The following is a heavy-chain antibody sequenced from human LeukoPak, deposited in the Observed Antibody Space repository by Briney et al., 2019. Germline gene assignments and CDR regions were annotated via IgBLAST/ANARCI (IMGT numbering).Heavy chain of an antibody. CDR1: GFTFSSYG. V-gene: IGHV3-33*01. J-gene: IGHJ4*02. D-gene: IGHD4-17*01. CDR3: ARDTLHDYGDHYFDY. Sequence: GGSLRLSCAASGFTFSSYGMHWVRQAPGKGLEWVAVIWYDGSNKYYADSVKGRFTISRDNSKNTLYLQMNSLRAEDTAVYYCARDTLHDYGDHYFDYWGQGTLVTVSS. CDR2: IWYDGSNK.